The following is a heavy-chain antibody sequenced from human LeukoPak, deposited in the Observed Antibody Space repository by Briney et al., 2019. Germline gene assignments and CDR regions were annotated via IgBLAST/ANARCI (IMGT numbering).Heavy chain of an antibody. CDR3: ARAGQGVTTIYYYGMDV. CDR2: INSDGSST. D-gene: IGHD1-1*01. CDR1: GFTFSSYW. V-gene: IGHV3-74*01. Sequence: PGGSLRLSCAASGFTFSSYWMHWVRQAPGKGLVWVSRINSDGSSTSYADSVKGRFTISRDNAKNTLYLQMNSLRAEDTAVYYCARAGQGVTTIYYYGMDVWGQGTTVTVSS. J-gene: IGHJ6*02.